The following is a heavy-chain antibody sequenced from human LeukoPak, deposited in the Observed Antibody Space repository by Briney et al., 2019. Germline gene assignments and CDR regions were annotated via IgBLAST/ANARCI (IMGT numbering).Heavy chain of an antibody. V-gene: IGHV1-18*01. CDR3: ARDHTIDYDFWSGYYRGSPGGRDYFDY. CDR2: ISAYNGNT. J-gene: IGHJ4*02. Sequence: ASVKVSCKASGYTFTNYGISWVRPAPGQGLEWMGWISAYNGNTNYAQRLQGRVTMTTDTSTSTAYMELRSLRSDDTAVYYCARDHTIDYDFWSGYYRGSPGGRDYFDYWGQGTLVTVSS. D-gene: IGHD3-3*01. CDR1: GYTFTNYG.